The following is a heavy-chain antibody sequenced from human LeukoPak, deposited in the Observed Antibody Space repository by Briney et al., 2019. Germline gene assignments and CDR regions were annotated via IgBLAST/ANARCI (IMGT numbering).Heavy chain of an antibody. J-gene: IGHJ5*02. D-gene: IGHD3-9*01. CDR3: ARGPTHYDILTGYSAPNWFDP. V-gene: IGHV1-69*05. CDR1: GGTFSSYA. CDR2: IIPIFGTA. Sequence: ASVKVSCKASGGTFSSYAISWVRQAPGQGLEWMGGIIPIFGTANYAQKFQGRVTITTDESTSTAYMELSSLRSEDTAVYYCARGPTHYDILTGYSAPNWFDPRGQGTLVTVSS.